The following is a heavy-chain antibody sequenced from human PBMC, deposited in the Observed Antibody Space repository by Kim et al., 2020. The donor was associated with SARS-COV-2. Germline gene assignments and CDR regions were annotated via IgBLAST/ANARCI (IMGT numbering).Heavy chain of an antibody. J-gene: IGHJ6*02. CDR2: IYYSGST. CDR3: ARVQRYSSGWYTYYYYGMDV. V-gene: IGHV4-59*01. CDR1: GGSISSYY. Sequence: SETLSLTCTVSGGSISSYYWSWIRQPPGKGLEWIGYIYYSGSTNYNPSLKSRVTISVDTSKNQFSLKLSSVTAADTAVYYCARVQRYSSGWYTYYYYGMDVWGQGTTVTVSS. D-gene: IGHD6-19*01.